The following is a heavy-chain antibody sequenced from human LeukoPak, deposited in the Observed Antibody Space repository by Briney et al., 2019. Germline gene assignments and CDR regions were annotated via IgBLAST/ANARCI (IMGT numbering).Heavy chain of an antibody. J-gene: IGHJ4*02. Sequence: GGSLRLSCAASGFTFGDYYMAWIRQAPGKGLEWVSYISQSGIAIYNPDSVKGRFTISRDNAKNSLYLQMNSLRVEDTAVYYCGRWSAALDYWGQGALVTVSS. D-gene: IGHD2-2*01. CDR3: GRWSAALDY. CDR1: GFTFGDYY. CDR2: ISQSGIAI. V-gene: IGHV3-11*04.